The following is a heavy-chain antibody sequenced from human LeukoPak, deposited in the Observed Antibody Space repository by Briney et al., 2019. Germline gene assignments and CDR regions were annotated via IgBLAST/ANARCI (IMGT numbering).Heavy chain of an antibody. D-gene: IGHD4-11*01. V-gene: IGHV3-30*02. Sequence: GGSLRLSCAASGFTFSSYAMHWVRQAPGKGLEWVGFMRFDGTNKYYAESVKGRFTISRDNSENTLYMQMNSLRAEDTAVYYCAKGYDYSNYGSLDAFDVWGQGTMVTVSS. CDR2: MRFDGTNK. CDR1: GFTFSSYA. J-gene: IGHJ3*01. CDR3: AKGYDYSNYGSLDAFDV.